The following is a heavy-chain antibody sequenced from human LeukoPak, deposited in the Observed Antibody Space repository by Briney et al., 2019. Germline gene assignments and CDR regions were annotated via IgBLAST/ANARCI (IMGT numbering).Heavy chain of an antibody. J-gene: IGHJ4*02. Sequence: GGSLRLSCAASGFTFSSYWMHWVRQAPGKGLVWVSRTNSDGSSTSYADSVKGRFTISRDNAKNTLYLQMNSLRAEDTAVYYCARDPITIFGVALDYWGQGTLVTVSS. D-gene: IGHD3-3*01. V-gene: IGHV3-74*01. CDR2: TNSDGSST. CDR3: ARDPITIFGVALDY. CDR1: GFTFSSYW.